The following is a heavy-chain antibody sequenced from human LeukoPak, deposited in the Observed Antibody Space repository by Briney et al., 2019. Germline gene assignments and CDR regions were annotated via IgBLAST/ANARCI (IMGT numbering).Heavy chain of an antibody. CDR3: AKDAQRGFDYSNSLEY. J-gene: IGHJ4*02. CDR2: IWHDGSSK. CDR1: GFIFSHYG. D-gene: IGHD4-11*01. V-gene: IGHV3-33*06. Sequence: PGGPLRLSCAASGFIFSHYGMHWVRQAPGKGLEWVAVIWHDGSSKYYADSVKGRFTISRDNSENTVYLQMNSLRAEDTAVYYCAKDAQRGFDYSNSLEYWGQGDLVTVSS.